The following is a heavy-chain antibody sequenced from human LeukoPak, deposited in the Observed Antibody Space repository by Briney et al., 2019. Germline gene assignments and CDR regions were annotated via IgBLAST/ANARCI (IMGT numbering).Heavy chain of an antibody. CDR3: ARDRELRPSLYYYYMDV. J-gene: IGHJ6*03. CDR1: GGSISSSSYY. CDR2: IYYSGST. V-gene: IGHV4-39*07. D-gene: IGHD1-7*01. Sequence: PSETLSLTCTVSGGSISSSSYYWGWIRQPPGKGLEWIGSIYYSGSTYYNPSLKSRVTISVDTSKNQFSLKLSSVTVADTAVYYCARDRELRPSLYYYYMDVWGKGTTVTVSS.